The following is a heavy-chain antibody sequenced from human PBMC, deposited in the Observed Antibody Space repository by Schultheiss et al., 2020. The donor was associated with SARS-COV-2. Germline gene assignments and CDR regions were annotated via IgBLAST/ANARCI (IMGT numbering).Heavy chain of an antibody. CDR3: ARPVAGTRNALDI. J-gene: IGHJ3*02. CDR2: INSDGSST. V-gene: IGHV3-74*01. CDR1: GFSFSSYW. D-gene: IGHD6-19*01. Sequence: GGSLRLSCAASGFSFSSYWMHWVRQAPGKGLVWVSRINSDGSSTSYADSVKGRFTISRDNAKNTLYLQMNSLRDEDTAVYYCARPVAGTRNALDIWGQGTTVTVSS.